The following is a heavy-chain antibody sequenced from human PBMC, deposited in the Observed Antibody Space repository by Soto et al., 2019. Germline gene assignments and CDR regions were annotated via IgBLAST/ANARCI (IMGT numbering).Heavy chain of an antibody. Sequence: ASVKVSCKASGFSFAGYYIHWLREAPGQGLEWMGWINAHSGGTEYAQKFQGRVTLTRDTSISTAYMTLSSLRSDDTAIYYCAKDLTRQLAYWLDPWGQGTQVTVSS. V-gene: IGHV1-2*02. CDR3: AKDLTRQLAYWLDP. CDR1: GFSFAGYY. J-gene: IGHJ5*02. D-gene: IGHD6-6*01. CDR2: INAHSGGT.